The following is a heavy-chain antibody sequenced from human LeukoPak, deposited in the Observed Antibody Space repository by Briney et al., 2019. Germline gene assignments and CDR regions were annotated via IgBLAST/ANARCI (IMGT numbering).Heavy chain of an antibody. D-gene: IGHD3-22*01. Sequence: SETLSLTCTASGVSISSYYWSWIRQPAGKGLEWVGRIYTSGSTKYNPSLKSRVTMTVDTSKNQFSLKLSSVTAADTAVYYCARDYDSSGQTTDAFDIWGQGTMVTVSS. CDR3: ARDYDSSGQTTDAFDI. CDR1: GVSISSYY. CDR2: IYTSGST. V-gene: IGHV4-4*07. J-gene: IGHJ3*02.